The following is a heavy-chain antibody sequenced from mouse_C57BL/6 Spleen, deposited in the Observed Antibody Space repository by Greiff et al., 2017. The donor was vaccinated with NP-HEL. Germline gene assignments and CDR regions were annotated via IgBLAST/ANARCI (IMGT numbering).Heavy chain of an antibody. V-gene: IGHV5-17*01. Sequence: EVQLVESGGGLVKPGGSLKLSCAASGFTFSDYGMHWVRQAPEKGLEWVAYISSGSSTIYYADTVKGRFTISRDNAKNTLFLQMTSLRSEDTAMYYCARDYGSSHWYFDVWGTGTTVTVS. CDR2: ISSGSSTI. CDR3: ARDYGSSHWYFDV. CDR1: GFTFSDYG. D-gene: IGHD1-1*01. J-gene: IGHJ1*03.